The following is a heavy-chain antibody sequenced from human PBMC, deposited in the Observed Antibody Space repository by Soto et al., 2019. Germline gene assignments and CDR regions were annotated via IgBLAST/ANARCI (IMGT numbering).Heavy chain of an antibody. CDR1: GGSISSYY. V-gene: IGHV4-59*01. D-gene: IGHD3-3*01. CDR3: ARGQNHYDFWSGYPF. Sequence: SETLSLTCTVSGGSISSYYWSWIRQPSGKGLEWIGYIYYSGSTNYNPSLKSRVTISVDTSKNQFSLKLSSVTAADTAVYYCARGQNHYDFWSGYPFWGQGTLVTVSS. CDR2: IYYSGST. J-gene: IGHJ4*02.